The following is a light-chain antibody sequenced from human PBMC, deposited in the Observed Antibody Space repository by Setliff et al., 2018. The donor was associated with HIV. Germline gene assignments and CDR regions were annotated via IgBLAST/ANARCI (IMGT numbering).Light chain of an antibody. CDR3: CSFTTTNALDV. Sequence: QSALAQPRSVSGSRGQSVTISCTGTSSDVGFFNYVSWYQQHPGKAPKLMIYEVNKRPSGVPDRFSGSKSGNTASLTISGLQAEDETDYYCCSFTTTNALDVFGTGTKVTVL. V-gene: IGLV2-11*01. J-gene: IGLJ1*01. CDR1: SSDVGFFNY. CDR2: EVN.